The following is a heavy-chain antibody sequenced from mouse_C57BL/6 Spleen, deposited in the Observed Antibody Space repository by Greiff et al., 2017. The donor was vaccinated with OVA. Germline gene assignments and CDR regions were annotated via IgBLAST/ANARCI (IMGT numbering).Heavy chain of an antibody. Sequence: QVQLQQSGAELVRPGASVKLSCKASGYTFTDYYINWVKQRPGQGLEWIARIYPGSGNTYYNEKFKGKATLTAEKSSSTAYMQLSSLTSEDSAVYFCARMGYYGSNYFDYWGQGTTLTVSS. V-gene: IGHV1-76*01. CDR3: ARMGYYGSNYFDY. D-gene: IGHD1-1*01. CDR2: IYPGSGNT. CDR1: GYTFTDYY. J-gene: IGHJ2*01.